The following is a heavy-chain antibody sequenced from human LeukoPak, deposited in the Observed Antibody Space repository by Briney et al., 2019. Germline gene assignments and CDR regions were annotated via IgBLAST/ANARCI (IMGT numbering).Heavy chain of an antibody. CDR1: GFTCSSYA. CDR2: ISGSGGST. D-gene: IGHD5-18*01. CDR3: AKGGSWIQLWLADYFDY. Sequence: GGSLRLSCAASGFTCSSYAMSWVRQAPGKGLEWVSAISGSGGSTYYADSGKGRFTISRDNSKNTLYLQMNSLRAEDTAVYYCAKGGSWIQLWLADYFDYWGQGTLVTVSS. J-gene: IGHJ4*02. V-gene: IGHV3-23*01.